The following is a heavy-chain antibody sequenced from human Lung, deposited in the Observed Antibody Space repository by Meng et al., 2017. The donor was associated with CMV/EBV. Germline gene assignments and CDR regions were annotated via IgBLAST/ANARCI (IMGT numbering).Heavy chain of an antibody. J-gene: IGHJ4*02. V-gene: IGHV7-4-1*02. CDR3: ARDSEAADY. CDR2: INTNTGKP. D-gene: IGHD6-25*01. Sequence: QGPLVQSGSELKKPGASVRISCKASGYTFTTYGMNWVRQAPGQGLEWMGWINTNTGKPTYAQGLTGRFVFSLDTSDSTAYLQISSLKAEDTVVYYCARDSEAADYWGQGTLVTVSS. CDR1: GYTFTTYG.